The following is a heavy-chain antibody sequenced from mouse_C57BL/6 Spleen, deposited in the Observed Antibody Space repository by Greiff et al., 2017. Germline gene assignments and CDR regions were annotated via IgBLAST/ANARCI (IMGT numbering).Heavy chain of an antibody. CDR1: GFNIKDYY. CDR2: IDPEDGDT. Sequence: VQLQQSGAELVRPGASVKLSCTASGFNIKDYYMHWVKQRPEQGLEWIGRIDPEDGDTEYAPKFQGKATMTADTSSNTAYLQLSSLTSEDTAVYYCTTSPLYYDYDSYAMDSRGEGNSETVSP. V-gene: IGHV14-1*01. CDR3: TTSPLYYDYDSYAMDS. D-gene: IGHD2-4*01. J-gene: IGHJ4*01.